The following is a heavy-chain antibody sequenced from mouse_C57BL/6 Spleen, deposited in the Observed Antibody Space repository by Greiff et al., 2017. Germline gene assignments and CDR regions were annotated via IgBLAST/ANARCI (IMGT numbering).Heavy chain of an antibody. CDR1: GYTFTSYC. Sequence: QVQLQQPGAELVKPAASVKLSCTASGYTFTSYCMQWVKQRPGQGLEWIGEIDPSDSCTNYTQKFKGKATLTVDTSSSTAYMQLSSLTSEDSAVYYCARYGPTYYAMDYWGQGTSVTVAS. V-gene: IGHV1-50*01. D-gene: IGHD1-1*02. CDR2: IDPSDSCT. CDR3: ARYGPTYYAMDY. J-gene: IGHJ4*01.